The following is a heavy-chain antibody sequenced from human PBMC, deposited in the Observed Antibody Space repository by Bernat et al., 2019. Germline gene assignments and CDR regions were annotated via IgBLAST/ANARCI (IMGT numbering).Heavy chain of an antibody. CDR2: ISYDGSNK. CDR1: GFTFSSYA. CDR3: ARDLGFGESYYFDY. Sequence: QVQLVESGGGVVQPGRSLRLSCAASGFTFSSYAMYWVRQAPGKGLEWVAVISYDGSNKYYADSVKGRFTISRDNSKNTLYLQMNSLRAEDTAVYYCARDLGFGESYYFDYWGQGTLVTVSS. V-gene: IGHV3-30-3*01. J-gene: IGHJ4*02. D-gene: IGHD3-10*01.